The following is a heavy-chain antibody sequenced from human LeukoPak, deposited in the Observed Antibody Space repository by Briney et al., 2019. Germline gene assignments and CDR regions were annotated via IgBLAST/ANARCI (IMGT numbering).Heavy chain of an antibody. Sequence: GESLKISCKGSGYTFTSYWIGWVRQMPGKGLEWMGIIYPGDSDTRYSPSFQGQVTISTDKAINTPYLQWSTLKASDTAMYYCARGYYYDSSGYPDYWGQGTLVTVSS. CDR2: IYPGDSDT. D-gene: IGHD3-22*01. V-gene: IGHV5-51*01. CDR1: GYTFTSYW. J-gene: IGHJ4*02. CDR3: ARGYYYDSSGYPDY.